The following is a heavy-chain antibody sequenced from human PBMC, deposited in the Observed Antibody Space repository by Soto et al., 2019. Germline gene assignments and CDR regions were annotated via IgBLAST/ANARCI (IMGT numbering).Heavy chain of an antibody. Sequence: QVQLVESGGGLVKPGGSLRLSCAASGFIFSDHYMSWIRQTPGEGLEWVSYISSGGSGIHYADSVKGRFTISRDNAKNSLYLQMNTLRAEDTAVYYCARVKQCNSTNCYARDAFHFWVQGTVVTVPS. V-gene: IGHV3-11*01. J-gene: IGHJ3*01. D-gene: IGHD2-2*01. CDR2: ISSGGSGI. CDR3: ARVKQCNSTNCYARDAFHF. CDR1: GFIFSDHY.